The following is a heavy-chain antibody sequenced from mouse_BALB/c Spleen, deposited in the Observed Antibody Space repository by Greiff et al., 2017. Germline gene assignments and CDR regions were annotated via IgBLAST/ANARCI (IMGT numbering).Heavy chain of an antibody. V-gene: IGHV1-87*01. J-gene: IGHJ3*01. D-gene: IGHD2-1*01. CDR3: ARNGNGVGY. Sequence: VQLQQSGAELARPGASVKLSCKASGYTFTSYWMQWVKQRPGQGLEWIGAIYPGDGDTRYTQKFKGKATLTADKSSSTAYMQLSSLASEDSAVYYCARNGNGVGYWGQGTLVTVSA. CDR2: IYPGDGDT. CDR1: GYTFTSYW.